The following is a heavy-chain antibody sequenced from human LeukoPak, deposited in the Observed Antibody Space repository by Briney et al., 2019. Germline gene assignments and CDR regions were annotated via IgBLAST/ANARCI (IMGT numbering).Heavy chain of an antibody. CDR2: IKKDGSST. D-gene: IGHD4-17*01. CDR1: GFTFSSYW. Sequence: PGGSLRLSCAASGFTFSSYWMHWVRQAPGKGPVWVSRIKKDGSSTNYADSVKGRFTISRDNAKNSLYLQMNSLRAEDTALYYCAKGNGDYHYYYGMDVWGQGTTVTVSS. V-gene: IGHV3-74*01. CDR3: AKGNGDYHYYYGMDV. J-gene: IGHJ6*02.